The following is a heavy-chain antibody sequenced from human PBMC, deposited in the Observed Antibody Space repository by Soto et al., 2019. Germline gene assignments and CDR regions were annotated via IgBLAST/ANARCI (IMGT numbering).Heavy chain of an antibody. V-gene: IGHV1-2*04. Sequence: ASVKVSCKASGYTFTGYYMHWVRQAPGQGLEWMGWINPNSGGTNYAQKFQGWVTMTRDTSISTAYMELSRLRSDDTAVYYCARQILGRFRELAARTDCYYGMDVCGRVTTGIASS. CDR3: ARQILGRFRELAARTDCYYGMDV. CDR2: INPNSGGT. J-gene: IGHJ6*02. CDR1: GYTFTGYY. D-gene: IGHD3-16*01.